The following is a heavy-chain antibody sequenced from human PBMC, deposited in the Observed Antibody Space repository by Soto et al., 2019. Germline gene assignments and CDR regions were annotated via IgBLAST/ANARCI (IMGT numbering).Heavy chain of an antibody. CDR1: ACTFISYA. D-gene: IGHD2-21*02. CDR2: VSGSGDST. J-gene: IGHJ4*02. CDR3: AKGRASDCPGCTQDY. V-gene: IGHV3-23*01. Sequence: GGSLRLSCAASACTFISYAMSWVRQAPGKGLEWVSAVSGSGDSTYYADSVKGRFTISRDNSKNTLYLQMNSLRAEDTAVYYCAKGRASDCPGCTQDYWGQGTLVTVSS.